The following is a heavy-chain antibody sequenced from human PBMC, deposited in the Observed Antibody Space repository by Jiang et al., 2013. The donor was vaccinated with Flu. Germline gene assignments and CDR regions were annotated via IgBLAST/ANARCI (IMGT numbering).Heavy chain of an antibody. CDR2: ISSNGGRT. D-gene: IGHD1-26*01. CDR1: GFTFSTYM. Sequence: QLVESGGGLVQPGGSLTLSCAASGFTFSTYMMYWVRQAPGKGLETISEISSNGGRTYYTNSVKGRFTVSRDNSKNILYLQMGSLRPDDTATYYCARRNGGYDYWGQGTLVTVSS. CDR3: ARRNGGYDY. V-gene: IGHV3-64*01. J-gene: IGHJ4*02.